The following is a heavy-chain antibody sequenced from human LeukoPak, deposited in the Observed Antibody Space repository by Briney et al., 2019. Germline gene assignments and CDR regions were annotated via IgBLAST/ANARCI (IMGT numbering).Heavy chain of an antibody. J-gene: IGHJ4*02. CDR2: INPSGGST. CDR1: GYTFTSYY. Sequence: GASVKVSCKASGYTFTSYYMHWVRQAPGQGLEWMGIINPSGGSTSYAQKFQGRVTMTRDTSTSTVYMDLSSLRSEDTAVYYCAREDYGDHQIDYWGQGTLVTVSS. V-gene: IGHV1-46*01. D-gene: IGHD4-17*01. CDR3: AREDYGDHQIDY.